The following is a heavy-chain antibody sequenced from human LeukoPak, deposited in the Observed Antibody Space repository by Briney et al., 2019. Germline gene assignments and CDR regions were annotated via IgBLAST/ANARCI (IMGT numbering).Heavy chain of an antibody. Sequence: GRSLRLSCAASGFTFDDYAMHWVRQAPGKGLEWVSGISWNSGSIGYADSVKGRFTISRDNAKNSLYLQMNSLRAEDTALYYCAKDANPRIYSSGWYDYWGQGTLVTVSS. J-gene: IGHJ4*02. V-gene: IGHV3-9*01. CDR3: AKDANPRIYSSGWYDY. CDR1: GFTFDDYA. D-gene: IGHD6-19*01. CDR2: ISWNSGSI.